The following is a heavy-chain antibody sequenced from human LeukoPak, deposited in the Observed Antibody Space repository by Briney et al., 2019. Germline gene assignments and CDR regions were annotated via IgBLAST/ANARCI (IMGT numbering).Heavy chain of an antibody. Sequence: GGSLRLSCAASGFTFSSYSMNWVRQAPGKGLEWVSSISSSSYIYYADSVKGRFTISRDNAKNSLYLQMNSLRAEDTAVYYCARVQYYDFWSGYYSLRSLDYWGQGTLVTVSS. CDR2: ISSSSYI. J-gene: IGHJ4*02. D-gene: IGHD3-3*01. CDR3: ARVQYYDFWSGYYSLRSLDY. V-gene: IGHV3-21*01. CDR1: GFTFSSYS.